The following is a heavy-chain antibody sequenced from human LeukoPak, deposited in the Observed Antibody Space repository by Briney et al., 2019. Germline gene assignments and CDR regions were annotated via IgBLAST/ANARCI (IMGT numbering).Heavy chain of an antibody. CDR2: VSGSGGST. J-gene: IGHJ4*02. Sequence: GGSLRLSCAASGFTFSSYAMSWVRQAPGKGLEWVSGVSGSGGSTYYADSVRGRFTISRDNSKNTLYLQMNSLRAEDTAVYYCAKCLSGSGSYDFDYWGQGTLVTVSS. V-gene: IGHV3-23*01. CDR3: AKCLSGSGSYDFDY. D-gene: IGHD3-10*01. CDR1: GFTFSSYA.